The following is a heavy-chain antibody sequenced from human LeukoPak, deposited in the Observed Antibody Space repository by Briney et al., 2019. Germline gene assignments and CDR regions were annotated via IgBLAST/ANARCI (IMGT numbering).Heavy chain of an antibody. D-gene: IGHD3-10*01. Sequence: SETLSLTCTVSGGSISNYYWSWIRQTPGKGLEWIGYIHYGGRTQYNPSLKSRLTISVDTSMNQFSLKLSSVTAADTAVYYCARHFGSGTYPLDYWGQGTLVTVSS. CDR2: IHYGGRT. CDR3: ARHFGSGTYPLDY. CDR1: GGSISNYY. J-gene: IGHJ4*02. V-gene: IGHV4-59*08.